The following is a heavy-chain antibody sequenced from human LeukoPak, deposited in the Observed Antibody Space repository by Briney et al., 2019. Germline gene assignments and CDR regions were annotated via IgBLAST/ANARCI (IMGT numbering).Heavy chain of an antibody. CDR2: IIPIFGTA. V-gene: IGHV1-69*01. CDR1: GGTFSSYA. J-gene: IGHJ3*02. D-gene: IGHD5-18*01. CDR3: AREPDGPIQLIDAFDI. Sequence: ASVKVSCKASGGTFSSYAISWVRQAPGQGLEWMEGIIPIFGTANYAQKFQGRVTITADESTSTAYMELSSLRSEDTAVYYCAREPDGPIQLIDAFDIWGQGTMVTVSS.